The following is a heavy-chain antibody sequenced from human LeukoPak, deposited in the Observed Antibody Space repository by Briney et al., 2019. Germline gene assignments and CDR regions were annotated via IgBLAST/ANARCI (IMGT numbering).Heavy chain of an antibody. Sequence: VSGIRGVGDPAYYAESVKGRFTIQRDNSKNTLYLNMNSLRAEDTALYYCAKDLSSGTGRGFDYWGQGTLVSVSS. J-gene: IGHJ4*02. D-gene: IGHD3/OR15-3a*01. V-gene: IGHV3-23*01. CDR3: AKDLSSGTGRGFDY. CDR2: IRGVGDPA.